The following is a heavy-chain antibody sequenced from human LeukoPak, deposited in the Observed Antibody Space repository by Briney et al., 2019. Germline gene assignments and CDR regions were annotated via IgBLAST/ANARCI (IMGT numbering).Heavy chain of an antibody. CDR3: ARDLDTAFDY. Sequence: ASVKVSCKASGYTFTGYYMHWVRQAPGQGLEWMGWINPHSGATNYAQKFQGRVSMTRDTSITTAYMELSSLRSDDTAVYYCARDLDTAFDYWGQGTLVTVSS. J-gene: IGHJ4*02. CDR1: GYTFTGYY. V-gene: IGHV1-2*02. CDR2: INPHSGAT.